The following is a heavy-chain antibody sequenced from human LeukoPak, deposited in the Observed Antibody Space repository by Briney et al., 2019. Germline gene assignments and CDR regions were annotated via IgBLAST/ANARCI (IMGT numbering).Heavy chain of an antibody. D-gene: IGHD5-24*01. Sequence: PGRSLRLSCAASGFTFSSYGMHWVRQAPGKGLEWVAVISYDGSNKYYADSVKGRFTISRDNSKNTLYLQMNSLRAEDTAMYYCAKDGGDGYNSDWGQGTLVTVSS. CDR3: AKDGGDGYNSD. J-gene: IGHJ4*02. V-gene: IGHV3-30*18. CDR1: GFTFSSYG. CDR2: ISYDGSNK.